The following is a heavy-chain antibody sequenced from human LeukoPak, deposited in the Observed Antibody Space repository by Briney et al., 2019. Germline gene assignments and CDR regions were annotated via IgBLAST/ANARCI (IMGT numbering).Heavy chain of an antibody. J-gene: IGHJ4*02. CDR3: ARDSGYSGNSGYFDY. CDR1: GFTFSDYY. V-gene: IGHV3-11*04. CDR2: ISGRSTTI. Sequence: GGSLRLSCAASGFTFSDYYMSWIRQAPGKGLEWVSCISGRSTTIYNADSVKGRFTISRDNAKNSLYLQMNSLRAEDTAVYYCARDSGYSGNSGYFDYWGQGTLVTVSS. D-gene: IGHD4-23*01.